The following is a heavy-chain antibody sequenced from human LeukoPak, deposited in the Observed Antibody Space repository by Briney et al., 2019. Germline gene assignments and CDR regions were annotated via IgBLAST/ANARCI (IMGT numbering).Heavy chain of an antibody. CDR2: ISAYNGNT. V-gene: IGHV1-18*01. D-gene: IGHD4-17*01. CDR3: ARPLWEPDYGDYHGLDP. CDR1: GYTFTSYG. J-gene: IGHJ5*02. Sequence: ASVKVSCTASGYTFTSYGISWVRQAPGQGLEWMGWISAYNGNTNYAQKLQGRVTMTTDTSTSTAYMELRSLRSDDTAVYYCARPLWEPDYGDYHGLDPWGQGTLVTVSS.